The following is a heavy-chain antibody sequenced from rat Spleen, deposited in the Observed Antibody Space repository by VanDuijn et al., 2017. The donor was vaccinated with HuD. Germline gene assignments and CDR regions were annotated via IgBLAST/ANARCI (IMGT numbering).Heavy chain of an antibody. Sequence: QVQLKESGPGLVQPSQTLSLTCTVSGFSLTNFGVTWVRQPPGKGLEWIGAIWTGGSTAYNPHLKSRLSISRDTSKSQVFLEMNSLQTEDTATYYCARSRSRNYDVLFDYWGQGVMVTVSS. CDR1: GFSLTNFG. CDR2: IWTGGST. V-gene: IGHV2-4*01. D-gene: IGHD1-12*01. J-gene: IGHJ2*01. CDR3: ARSRSRNYDVLFDY.